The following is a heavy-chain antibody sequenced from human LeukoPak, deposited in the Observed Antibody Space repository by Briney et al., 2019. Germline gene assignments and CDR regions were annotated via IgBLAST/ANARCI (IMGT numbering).Heavy chain of an antibody. CDR1: GYTLTELS. D-gene: IGHD4-23*01. V-gene: IGHV1-24*01. Sequence: GASVKVSCKVSGYTLTELSMHWVRQTPGKGLEWMGGFDPEDGETIYAQKFQGRVSMTRDTSTSTVYLEVSSLRSEDTAVYYCARSQGGNTLWFDPWGQGTLVTVSS. J-gene: IGHJ5*02. CDR2: FDPEDGET. CDR3: ARSQGGNTLWFDP.